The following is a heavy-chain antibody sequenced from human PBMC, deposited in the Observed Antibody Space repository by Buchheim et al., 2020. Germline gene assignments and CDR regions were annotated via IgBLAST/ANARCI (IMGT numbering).Heavy chain of an antibody. D-gene: IGHD2-2*01. J-gene: IGHJ4*02. Sequence: EVQLVESGGGLVKPGGSLRLSCAASGFTFSNAWMSWVRQAPGKGLEWVGRIKSKTDGGTTDYAAPVKGRFTIPRDDSKNTPYLQMNSLKTEDTAVYYCTTYIVVVPPAPPLDYWGQGTL. CDR2: IKSKTDGGTT. CDR3: TTYIVVVPPAPPLDY. V-gene: IGHV3-15*01. CDR1: GFTFSNAW.